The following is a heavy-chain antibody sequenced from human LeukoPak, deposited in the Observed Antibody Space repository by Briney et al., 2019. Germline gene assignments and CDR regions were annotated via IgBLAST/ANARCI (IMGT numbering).Heavy chain of an antibody. J-gene: IGHJ4*02. D-gene: IGHD3-3*02. CDR3: ARGASRISWPGIDY. Sequence: GGSLRLSCAASGFTVSSNLMTWVRQSPGRGLEWLSSSYSAGATYYADSVKGRFTISRDHPNNSVSLQMTNLRVEDTAIYYCARGASRISWPGIDYWGQGTLVTVSS. V-gene: IGHV3-53*01. CDR2: SYSAGAT. CDR1: GFTVSSNL.